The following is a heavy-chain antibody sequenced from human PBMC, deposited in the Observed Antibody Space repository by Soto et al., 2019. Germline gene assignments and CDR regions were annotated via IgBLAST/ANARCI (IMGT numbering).Heavy chain of an antibody. CDR1: GNSTSSYY. CDR3: ARSNGDYGDY. J-gene: IGHJ4*02. Sequence: SETLSLTCTVSGNSTSSYYWSWIRQPPGKGLEWIGYIYYSGSTNYNPSLKSRVTISVDTSKNQFSLKLRSVTAADTAVYYCARSNGDYGDYCSQGTLVTVSS. V-gene: IGHV4-59*01. CDR2: IYYSGST. D-gene: IGHD4-17*01.